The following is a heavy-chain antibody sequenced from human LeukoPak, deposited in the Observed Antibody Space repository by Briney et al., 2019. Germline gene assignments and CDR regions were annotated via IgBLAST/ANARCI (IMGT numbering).Heavy chain of an antibody. CDR2: INPNSGGT. Sequence: GASVKVSCKASGYTFTGYYMHWVRQAPGQGLEWMGWINPNSGGTNYAQKFQGRVTMTRDTSISTAYMELSRLRSDDTAVYCCARMDTAMVSGGYWGQGTLVTVSS. V-gene: IGHV1-2*02. CDR1: GYTFTGYY. D-gene: IGHD5-18*01. J-gene: IGHJ4*02. CDR3: ARMDTAMVSGGY.